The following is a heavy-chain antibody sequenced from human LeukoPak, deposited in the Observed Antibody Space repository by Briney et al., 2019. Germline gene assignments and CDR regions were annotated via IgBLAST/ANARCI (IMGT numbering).Heavy chain of an antibody. J-gene: IGHJ6*03. Sequence: PGGSLRLSCAASGFTFSDYYMSWIRQAPGKGLEWVSYISSSGSTIYYADSVKGRFTISRDNAKNSLYLQMNSLRAEDTAVYYCARVGFGELSNSYYYYYYMDVWGKGTTVTISS. V-gene: IGHV3-11*01. CDR3: ARVGFGELSNSYYYYYYMDV. CDR1: GFTFSDYY. CDR2: ISSSGSTI. D-gene: IGHD3-10*01.